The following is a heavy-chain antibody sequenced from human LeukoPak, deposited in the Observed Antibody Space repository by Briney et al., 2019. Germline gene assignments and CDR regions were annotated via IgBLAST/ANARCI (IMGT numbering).Heavy chain of an antibody. D-gene: IGHD3/OR15-3a*01. CDR3: ARHLNPPTVDWTFDY. J-gene: IGHJ4*02. CDR2: IYYSGST. CDR1: GGSISSSRYY. V-gene: IGHV4-39*01. Sequence: PAETLSLTCTVSGGSISSSRYYWGWIRQPPGKGLVWTGSIYYSGSTYYNPSRKSRVTISVDTSNNQFSLQLSSVTAADTPVYYCARHLNPPTVDWTFDYWGQRTLVTVSS.